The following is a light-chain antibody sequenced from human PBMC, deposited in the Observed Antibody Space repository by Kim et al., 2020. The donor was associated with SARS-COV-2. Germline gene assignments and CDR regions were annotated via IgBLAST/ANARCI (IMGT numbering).Light chain of an antibody. Sequence: LTQPASVSGSPGQSITISCTGTSSDVGTYNYVSWYQQHPGKAPKFMIYDVSKRPSGVSNRFSGSKSGNTASLTISGLQAEDEADYYCSSYTAYSSLVFGGGTQLTVL. V-gene: IGLV2-14*03. J-gene: IGLJ2*01. CDR3: SSYTAYSSLV. CDR1: SSDVGTYNY. CDR2: DVS.